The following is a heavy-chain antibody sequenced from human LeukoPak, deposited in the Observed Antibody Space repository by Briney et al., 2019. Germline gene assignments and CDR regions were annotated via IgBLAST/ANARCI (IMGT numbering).Heavy chain of an antibody. CDR2: INHSGST. J-gene: IGHJ6*02. Sequence: PSETLSLTCAVYGGSFSGYYWSWIRQPPAKGLEWIGEINHSGSTNYNPSLKSRVTTSVDTSKNQFSVKLSSVTAADTAVYYCARGRQRVAATYYYYYGMDVWGQGTTVTVSS. CDR1: GGSFSGYY. V-gene: IGHV4-34*01. CDR3: ARGRQRVAATYYYYYGMDV. D-gene: IGHD2-15*01.